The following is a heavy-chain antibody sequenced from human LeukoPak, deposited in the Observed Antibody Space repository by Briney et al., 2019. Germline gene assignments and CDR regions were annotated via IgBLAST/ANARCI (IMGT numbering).Heavy chain of an antibody. D-gene: IGHD3-10*01. CDR1: GGSFSGYY. V-gene: IGHV4-34*01. CDR3: ARGPYVLLRLRPGDWFDP. J-gene: IGHJ5*02. Sequence: PETLSLTCAVYGGSFSGYYWSWIRQPPGKGLEWIGEINHSGSTNYNPSLKSRVTISVDTSKNQFSLKLSSVTAADTAVYYCARGPYVLLRLRPGDWFDPWGQGTLVTVSS. CDR2: INHSGST.